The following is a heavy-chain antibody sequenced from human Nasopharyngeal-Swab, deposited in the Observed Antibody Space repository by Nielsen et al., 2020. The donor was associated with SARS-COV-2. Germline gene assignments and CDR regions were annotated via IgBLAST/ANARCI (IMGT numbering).Heavy chain of an antibody. CDR1: GFTFDDYG. D-gene: IGHD4-23*01. J-gene: IGHJ4*02. CDR2: ISWDGLTI. V-gene: IGHV3-9*01. CDR3: ARGIRLRWQNVHYFDF. Sequence: SLKISCAASGFTFDDYGMHWVRQAPGKGLEWVSGISWDGLTIGYADSVKGRFTISRDNAKNSLYLQMNSLRAEDTAVFYCARGIRLRWQNVHYFDFWGQGTLVTVSS.